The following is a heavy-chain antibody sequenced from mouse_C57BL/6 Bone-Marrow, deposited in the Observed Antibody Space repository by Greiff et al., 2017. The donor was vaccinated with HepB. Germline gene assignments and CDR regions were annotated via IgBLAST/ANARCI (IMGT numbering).Heavy chain of an antibody. CDR3: ARLILRYWYFDV. D-gene: IGHD1-1*01. CDR1: GFTFSDYY. Sequence: VQLKESGGGLVQPGGSLKLSCAASGFTFSDYYMYWVRQTPEKRLEWVAYISNGGGSTYYPDTVKGRFTISRDNAKNTLYLQMSRLKSEDTAMYYCARLILRYWYFDVWGTGTTVTVSS. J-gene: IGHJ1*03. CDR2: ISNGGGST. V-gene: IGHV5-12*01.